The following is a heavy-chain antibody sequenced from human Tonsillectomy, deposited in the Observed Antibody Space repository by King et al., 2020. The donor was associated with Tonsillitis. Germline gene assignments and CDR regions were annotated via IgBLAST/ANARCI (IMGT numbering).Heavy chain of an antibody. CDR2: IYYSGST. D-gene: IGHD2-15*01. CDR3: ARESGRDCSGGSCTYYYLDV. V-gene: IGHV4-59*01. J-gene: IGHJ6*03. Sequence: VQLQESGPGLVKPSETLSLTCTVSGGSISTYYWSWIRQPPGKGLEWIGYIYYSGSTNYNPSLKSRVTISVDTPKNQFSLKLSSVTAADTAVSYCARESGRDCSGGSCTYYYLDVWGKGTTVTVSS. CDR1: GGSISTYY.